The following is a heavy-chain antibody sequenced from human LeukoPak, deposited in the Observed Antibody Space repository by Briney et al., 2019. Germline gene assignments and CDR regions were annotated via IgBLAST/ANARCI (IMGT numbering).Heavy chain of an antibody. CDR1: GGSISSSGYY. Sequence: SETLSLTCTVSGGSISSSGYYWGWVRQPPGEGLEWIGCMYSSGSTYYNPSLKSRVTISVDTSKNQFSLRLSSVTAADTAVYYCAVSYRLLGRNDYWGQGTLVTVSS. CDR3: AVSYRLLGRNDY. J-gene: IGHJ4*02. D-gene: IGHD2-15*01. CDR2: MYSSGST. V-gene: IGHV4-39*01.